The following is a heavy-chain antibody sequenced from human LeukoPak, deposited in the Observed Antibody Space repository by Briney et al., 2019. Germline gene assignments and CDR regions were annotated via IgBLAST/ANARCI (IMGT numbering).Heavy chain of an antibody. CDR2: TYYSGSI. J-gene: IGHJ4*02. V-gene: IGHV4-30-4*02. D-gene: IGHD3-10*01. CDR3: ARVDGSGSYYNGAFDY. CDR1: GGSISSGYYY. Sequence: SETLSLTCTVSGGSISSGYYYWSWNRQPPGKVLEGFGYTYYSGSIYYKPSLKRRITISGDTSKNQFSLKLSSVTAADTAAYYCARVDGSGSYYNGAFDYWGQGPLVTVSS.